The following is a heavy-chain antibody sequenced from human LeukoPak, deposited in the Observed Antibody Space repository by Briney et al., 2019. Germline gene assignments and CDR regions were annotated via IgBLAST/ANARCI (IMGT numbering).Heavy chain of an antibody. J-gene: IGHJ4*02. V-gene: IGHV3-30*18. D-gene: IGHD1-7*01. CDR3: AKDFYNWNYADGHHATHIDY. Sequence: GGSLRLSCAASGFTFSSYGIHWVRQAPGKGLEWVAVISYDGSNKYYADSVKGRFTISRDNSKNTLYMQMNSLRAEDTAVYYCAKDFYNWNYADGHHATHIDYWGLGTLVTVSS. CDR1: GFTFSSYG. CDR2: ISYDGSNK.